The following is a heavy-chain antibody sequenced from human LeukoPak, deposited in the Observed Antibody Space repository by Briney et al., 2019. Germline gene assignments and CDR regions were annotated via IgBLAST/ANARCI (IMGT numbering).Heavy chain of an antibody. Sequence: SETLSLTCAVSGGSISSGGYYWSWIRQPPGKGLEWIGYIYYSGSTNYNPSLKSRVTISVDTSKNQFSLKLSSVTAADTAVYYCAQGDTAMSKWGQGTLVTVSS. CDR2: IYYSGST. V-gene: IGHV4-61*08. CDR1: GGSISSGGYY. J-gene: IGHJ4*02. D-gene: IGHD5-18*01. CDR3: AQGDTAMSK.